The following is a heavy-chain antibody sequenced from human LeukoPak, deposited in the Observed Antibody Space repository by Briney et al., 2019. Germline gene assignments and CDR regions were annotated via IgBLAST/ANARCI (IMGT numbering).Heavy chain of an antibody. V-gene: IGHV5-51*01. CDR3: ARRRSRGGSSTSPGSDP. D-gene: IGHD2-2*01. J-gene: IGHJ5*02. CDR2: IYPGDSDT. CDR1: GYGFTSYW. Sequence: GESLEISCKGSGYGFTSYWIGWVRQMPGKGLEWMGIIYPGDSDTRYSPSFQGQVTISADKSISTAYLQWSSLKASDTAMYYCARRRSRGGSSTSPGSDPWGQGTLVTVSS.